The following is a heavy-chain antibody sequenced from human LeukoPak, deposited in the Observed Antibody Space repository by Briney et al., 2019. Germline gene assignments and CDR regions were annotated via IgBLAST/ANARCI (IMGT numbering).Heavy chain of an antibody. V-gene: IGHV1-18*01. Sequence: ASVKVSCKASGYTFISYGISWVRQAPGQGLEWMGWISAYNGNTKYAQKLQGRLTMTTDSSTSTAYMELRSLRSDDTAVYYCARDGSIAAAGTSSAFAFDIWGQGTMVTVSS. CDR2: ISAYNGNT. D-gene: IGHD6-13*01. CDR3: ARDGSIAAAGTSSAFAFDI. CDR1: GYTFISYG. J-gene: IGHJ3*02.